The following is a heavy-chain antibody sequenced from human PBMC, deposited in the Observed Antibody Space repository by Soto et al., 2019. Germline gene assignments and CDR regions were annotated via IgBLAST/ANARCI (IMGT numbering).Heavy chain of an antibody. CDR1: GFTFSDYY. CDR3: ARLPMRMRRQQLGVWFDP. J-gene: IGHJ5*02. V-gene: IGHV3-11*06. Sequence: PGGSLRLSCAASGFTFSDYYMSWIRQAPGKGLEWVSYISSSSSYTNYADSVKGRFTISRDNAKNSLYLQMNSLRAEDTAVYYCARLPMRMRRQQLGVWFDPWGQGTLVTVSS. CDR2: ISSSSSYT. D-gene: IGHD6-13*01.